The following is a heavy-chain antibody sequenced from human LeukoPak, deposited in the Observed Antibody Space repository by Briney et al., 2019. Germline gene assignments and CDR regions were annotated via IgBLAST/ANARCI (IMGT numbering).Heavy chain of an antibody. J-gene: IGHJ6*02. V-gene: IGHV4-31*11. Sequence: SQTLSLTCGVSGGSISSGGYYWSWIRQHPGKGLEWIGYIYYSGSTYYNPSLKSRVTISVDTSKNQFSLKLSSVTAADTAVYYCARERSVGVPAAPVYYYGMDVWGQGTTVTVSS. CDR2: IYYSGST. D-gene: IGHD2-2*01. CDR1: GGSISSGGYY. CDR3: ARERSVGVPAAPVYYYGMDV.